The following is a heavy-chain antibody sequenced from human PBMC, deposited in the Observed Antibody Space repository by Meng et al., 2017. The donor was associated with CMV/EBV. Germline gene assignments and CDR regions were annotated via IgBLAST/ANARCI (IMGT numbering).Heavy chain of an antibody. CDR1: GSFISRGDYY. Sequence: QVKLQESGPGLVKPSQHLTLTCPASGSFISRGDYYWSWIRQPPGKGLEWIGYIYYSGSTYYNPSLKSRVTISVDTSKNQFSLKLSSVTAADTAVYYCARDNRRGGVDYWGQGTLVTASS. CDR3: ARDNRRGGVDY. V-gene: IGHV4-30-4*08. J-gene: IGHJ4*02. CDR2: IYYSGST. D-gene: IGHD3-3*01.